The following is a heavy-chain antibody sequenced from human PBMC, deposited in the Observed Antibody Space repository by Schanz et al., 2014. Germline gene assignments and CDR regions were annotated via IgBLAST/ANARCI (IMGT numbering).Heavy chain of an antibody. D-gene: IGHD3-22*01. CDR2: ISSSGGST. CDR3: ARVQHYDPSGLGYFDY. J-gene: IGHJ4*02. V-gene: IGHV3-23*01. Sequence: EVQLLESGGGLVQPGGSLRLSCAASGFTFSSYAMRWVRQAPGKGLEWVSAISSSGGSTYYADSVKGRFTISRDNSKNTLYLQMNSLRAEDTAVYYCARVQHYDPSGLGYFDYWGQGALVTVSS. CDR1: GFTFSSYA.